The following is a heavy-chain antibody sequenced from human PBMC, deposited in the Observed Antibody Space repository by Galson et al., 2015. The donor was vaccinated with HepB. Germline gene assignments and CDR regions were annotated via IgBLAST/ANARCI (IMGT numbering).Heavy chain of an antibody. Sequence: SVKVSCKASGYTFTSYDINWVRQATGQGLEWMGWMNPNSGNTGYAQKFQGRVTMTRNTSISTAYMELSSLRSEDTAVYYCARGPYRYDFWSGFQYYYYYYMDVWGKGTTVTVSS. D-gene: IGHD3-3*01. J-gene: IGHJ6*03. CDR1: GYTFTSYD. CDR2: MNPNSGNT. V-gene: IGHV1-8*01. CDR3: ARGPYRYDFWSGFQYYYYYYMDV.